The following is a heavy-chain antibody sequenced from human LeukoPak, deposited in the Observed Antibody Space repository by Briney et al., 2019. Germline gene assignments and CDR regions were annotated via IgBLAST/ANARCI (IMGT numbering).Heavy chain of an antibody. Sequence: SETLSLTCTVSGGSISISNYYWGWVRQPPGKGLEWIANVYYSGSTYYNPSLMSRVTISINTSKNQFSLKVTSVTAADTAVYYCARIPSPGWFDTWGQGTLVTVSS. V-gene: IGHV4-39*07. CDR2: VYYSGST. CDR3: ARIPSPGWFDT. CDR1: GGSISISNYY. J-gene: IGHJ5*02.